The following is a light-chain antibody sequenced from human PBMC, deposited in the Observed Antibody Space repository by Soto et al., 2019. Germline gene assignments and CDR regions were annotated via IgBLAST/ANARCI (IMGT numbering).Light chain of an antibody. CDR1: QSISSW. J-gene: IGKJ1*01. V-gene: IGKV1-5*01. CDR3: QQYNSYPWT. CDR2: YAS. Sequence: DIQMTQSPSTLSASVGDRVTITCRASQSISSWLAWYQQKAGKAPKLLIFYASTLQSGVPSRFSGSGSGTEFTLTISSLQPDDLATYYCQQYNSYPWTFGQGTKVDIK.